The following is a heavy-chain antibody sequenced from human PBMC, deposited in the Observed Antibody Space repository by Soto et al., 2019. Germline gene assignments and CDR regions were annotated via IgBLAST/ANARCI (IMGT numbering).Heavy chain of an antibody. CDR2: ISAIGGST. J-gene: IGHJ4*02. V-gene: IGHV3-23*01. Sequence: EVQLLESGGGLVQPGGPLRLSCAASGFSFRSYAMTWVRQAPGKGLDWVSTISAIGGSTYYVDSVKGRFTISRDNSKNTLYLQMNSLRAEDTAVYYCAKDLGTQGEYFDYWGQGTLVTVSS. D-gene: IGHD3-16*01. CDR3: AKDLGTQGEYFDY. CDR1: GFSFRSYA.